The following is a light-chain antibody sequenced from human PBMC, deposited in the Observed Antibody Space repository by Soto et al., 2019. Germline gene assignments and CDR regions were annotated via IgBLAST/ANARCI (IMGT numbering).Light chain of an antibody. J-gene: IGKJ1*01. CDR2: ATS. Sequence: DIQMTQSPSSLSASVGDRVTITCRASQNIRSYLNWYQQKPGKAPQLLIYATSSLQTGVPSRFSASGSGTDFSLVISDLLPEDSATYYCQQGYSSRWTSGRGTKVDIK. CDR3: QQGYSSRWT. CDR1: QNIRSY. V-gene: IGKV1-39*01.